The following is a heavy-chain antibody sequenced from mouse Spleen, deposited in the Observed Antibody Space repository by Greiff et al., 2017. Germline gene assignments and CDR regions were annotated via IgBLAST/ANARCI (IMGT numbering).Heavy chain of an antibody. CDR1: GYTFTSYW. J-gene: IGHJ4*01. D-gene: IGHD1-1*01. V-gene: IGHV1-52*01. Sequence: QVQLQQPGAELVRPGSSVKLSCKASGYTFTSYWMHWVKQRPIQGLEWIGNIDPSDSETHYNQKFKDKATLTVDKSSSTAYMQLSSLTSEDSAVYYCAREGYYYGSSYLYAMDYWGQGTSVTVSS. CDR2: IDPSDSET. CDR3: AREGYYYGSSYLYAMDY.